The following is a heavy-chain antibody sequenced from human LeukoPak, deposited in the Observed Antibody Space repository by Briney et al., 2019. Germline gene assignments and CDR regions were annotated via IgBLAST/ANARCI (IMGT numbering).Heavy chain of an antibody. CDR1: GFIFRDYS. J-gene: IGHJ4*02. V-gene: IGHV3-21*06. CDR2: ISSTSNYI. CDR3: AREREVAFGA. Sequence: GGSLRLSCAASGFIFRDYSMNWVRQAPGKGLEWVSSISSTSNYIYYAGSVKGRFTISRDDAKNSLYLEMNSLRADDTAVYYCAREREVAFGAWGQGTLVTVSS. D-gene: IGHD2-15*01.